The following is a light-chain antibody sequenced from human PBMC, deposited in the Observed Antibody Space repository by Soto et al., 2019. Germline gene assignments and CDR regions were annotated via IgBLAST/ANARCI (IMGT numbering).Light chain of an antibody. J-gene: IGKJ5*01. V-gene: IGKV3-15*01. CDR1: QSIGTK. CDR2: GAS. CDR3: QQYNRWTSIT. Sequence: EVVMTQSPATLSVSPGDRAILSCSASQSIGTKVAWYQQRPGQAPRLLIYGASTRSADIPARFSGSESGTEFTLSISSLQSDDFAVYYCQQYNRWTSITFGQGTRL.